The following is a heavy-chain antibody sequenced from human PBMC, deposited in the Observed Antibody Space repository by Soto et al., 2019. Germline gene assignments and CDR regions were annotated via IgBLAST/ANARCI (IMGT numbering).Heavy chain of an antibody. D-gene: IGHD1-7*01. CDR3: AKGGTRAAYYYYGMDV. V-gene: IGHV3-23*01. J-gene: IGHJ6*02. CDR1: VFTFSSYA. CDR2: ISGSGDNT. Sequence: GSVKLSCAASVFTFSSYAMSWVRQAPGKGLEWGSAISGSGDNTYYAESVKGRFTISRDNSKNTLYLQMNSLRAEDTAVYYCAKGGTRAAYYYYGMDVWGQGTTVAVSS.